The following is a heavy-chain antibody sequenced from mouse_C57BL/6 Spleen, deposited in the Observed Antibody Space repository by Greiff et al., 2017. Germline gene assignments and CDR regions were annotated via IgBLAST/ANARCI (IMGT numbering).Heavy chain of an antibody. Sequence: VQLQQPGAELVMPGASVKLSCKASGYTFTSYWMHWVKHRPGQGLEWIGEIDPSDSYTNYNQKFKGKSTLTVDKSSSTAYMQLSSLTSEDSAVYYCASSMVTTRDFDYWGQGTTLTVSS. D-gene: IGHD2-2*01. CDR1: GYTFTSYW. CDR3: ASSMVTTRDFDY. J-gene: IGHJ2*01. CDR2: IDPSDSYT. V-gene: IGHV1-69*01.